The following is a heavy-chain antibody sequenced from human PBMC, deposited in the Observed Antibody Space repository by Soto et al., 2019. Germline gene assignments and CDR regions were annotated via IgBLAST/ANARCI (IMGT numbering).Heavy chain of an antibody. J-gene: IGHJ6*02. V-gene: IGHV3-15*07. Sequence: EVQLVESGGGLVKPGGSLRLSCAASGFTFSNAWMNWVRQAPGKGLEWVGRIKSKTDGGTTDYAAPVKGRFTISRDDSKNTLYLQMNSLKTEATAVYYCTTPSMVRGVSYYYGMDVWGQGTTVTVSS. CDR3: TTPSMVRGVSYYYGMDV. CDR2: IKSKTDGGTT. D-gene: IGHD3-10*01. CDR1: GFTFSNAW.